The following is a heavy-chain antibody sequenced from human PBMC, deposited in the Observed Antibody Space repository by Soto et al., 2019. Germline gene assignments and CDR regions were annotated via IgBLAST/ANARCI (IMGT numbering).Heavy chain of an antibody. D-gene: IGHD3-16*02. CDR2: INHNRGDT. Sequence: ASVKVSCKASEYTFTGYYVHWVRQAPGQGLEGMGWINHNRGDTNLAQRFQGRVTMNRDTSIGTADMELRCLTSEDTAEYYCAKGGAIAAAYNRSYLYNALDDWGQGNLVTVSS. CDR3: AKGGAIAAAYNRSYLYNALDD. V-gene: IGHV1-2*02. CDR1: EYTFTGYY. J-gene: IGHJ4*01.